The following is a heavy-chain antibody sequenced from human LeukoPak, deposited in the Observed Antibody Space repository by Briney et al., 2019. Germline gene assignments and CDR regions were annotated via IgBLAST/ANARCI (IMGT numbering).Heavy chain of an antibody. J-gene: IGHJ6*02. D-gene: IGHD1-14*01. CDR1: GFTFSSYG. Sequence: GGSLRLSCAASGFTFSSYGMHGVRQAPGKGLEWVAVISYDGSNKYYADSVKGRFTISRDNSKNTLYLQMNSLRAEDTAVYYCRRGTGRLAQEVYYGMDVWGQGTTVTVSS. CDR2: ISYDGSNK. CDR3: RRGTGRLAQEVYYGMDV. V-gene: IGHV3-30*03.